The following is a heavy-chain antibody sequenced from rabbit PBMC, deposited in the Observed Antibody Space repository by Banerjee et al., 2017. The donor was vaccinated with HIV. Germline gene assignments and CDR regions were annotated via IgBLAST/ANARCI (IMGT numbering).Heavy chain of an antibody. V-gene: IGHV1S45*01. D-gene: IGHD2-1*01. CDR1: GFSFSSSYW. J-gene: IGHJ4*01. CDR2: IDVGKGST. Sequence: EESGGDLVKPEGSLTLTCTASGFSFSSSYWICWVRQAPGKGLEWIACIDVGKGSTYYASWAKGRFTISKTSSTTVTLQMTSLTAADTATYFCDFCARDYGNDGDLYYGFDLWGQGTLVTVS. CDR3: DFCARDYGNDGDLYYGFDL.